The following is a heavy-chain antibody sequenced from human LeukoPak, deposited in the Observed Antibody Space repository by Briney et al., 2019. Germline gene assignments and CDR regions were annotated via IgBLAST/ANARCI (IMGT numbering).Heavy chain of an antibody. D-gene: IGHD3-3*01. CDR3: WSGTNIRH. V-gene: IGHV4-61*02. CDR2: IYTSGGT. J-gene: IGHJ4*02. CDR1: GGSITNLNFY. Sequence: PSQTLSLTCTVSGGSITNLNFYWTWIRQPAGKRLEWIGRIYTSGGTNYNPSLKSRVTISVDTSKNQFSLKLSSVTAADTAVYYCWSGTNIRHWGQGTLVTVSS.